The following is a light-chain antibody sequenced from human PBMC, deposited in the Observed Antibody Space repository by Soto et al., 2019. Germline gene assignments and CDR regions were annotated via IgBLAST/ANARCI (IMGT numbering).Light chain of an antibody. CDR1: QSISRY. J-gene: IGKJ5*01. Sequence: DIQITQSPSSLSASLGDRATITCVASQSISRYLNWYQQKPGKAPNLLIYVAYSLPTEVPSRFSGSGSGTDFTLTITSLQPEDFATYYCQQSYGTPITFGKGKRRETK. V-gene: IGKV1-39*01. CDR2: VAY. CDR3: QQSYGTPIT.